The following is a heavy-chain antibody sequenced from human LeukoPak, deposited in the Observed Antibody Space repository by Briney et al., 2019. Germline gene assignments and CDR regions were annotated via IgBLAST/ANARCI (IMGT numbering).Heavy chain of an antibody. Sequence: GGSLILSCAASGLTFSSYPMTWVRQAPGKGLEWVSAISGGGGSTHYADSVKGRFTISRDNSKNTLYPQMNSLRAEDTAVYFCAKGAYFSGSYGFAFDYWGQGTLVTVSS. D-gene: IGHD3-10*01. J-gene: IGHJ4*02. CDR3: AKGAYFSGSYGFAFDY. V-gene: IGHV3-23*01. CDR1: GLTFSSYP. CDR2: ISGGGGST.